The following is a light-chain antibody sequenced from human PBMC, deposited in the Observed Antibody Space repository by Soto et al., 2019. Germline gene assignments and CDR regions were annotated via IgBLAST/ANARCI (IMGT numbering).Light chain of an antibody. Sequence: EIVLTQSPDTLSLSPGERATLSCRASQSVSNNYLAWYQQKPGQAPRLLIYGASSRATGIPDRFSGSGSGTDFTVTISRLEPEDFAVYYCQQYGSSPYTFGQGTKLEIK. CDR3: QQYGSSPYT. J-gene: IGKJ2*01. CDR2: GAS. CDR1: QSVSNNY. V-gene: IGKV3-20*01.